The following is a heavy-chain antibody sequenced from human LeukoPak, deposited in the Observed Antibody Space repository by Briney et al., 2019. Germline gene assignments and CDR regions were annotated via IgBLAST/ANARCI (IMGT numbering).Heavy chain of an antibody. V-gene: IGHV4-39*02. CDR1: GGSISSNSYY. Sequence: PSETLSLTCAVSGGSISSNSYYWGWIRQPPGKGLEWIASIFHSGSTFYNPSVKSRVTISVDTSKNQFSLTLRSVTAADTAVYYCARETEKQWQYWGQGTMATVSS. CDR2: IFHSGST. D-gene: IGHD6-19*01. CDR3: ARETEKQWQY. J-gene: IGHJ3*01.